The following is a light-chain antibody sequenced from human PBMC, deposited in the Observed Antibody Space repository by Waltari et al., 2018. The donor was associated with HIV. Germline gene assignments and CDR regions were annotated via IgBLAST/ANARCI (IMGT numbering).Light chain of an antibody. J-gene: IGKJ2*01. CDR1: QSISTY. V-gene: IGKV1-39*01. CDR3: QQGYSSPYT. Sequence: DIQMTQSPSSLSASGGDRVIITCRASQSISTYLNWYQQKPGKAPKLLIYAASNLQSGVPSGFRGGGSGTDFSLTISSLQPEDVATYYCQQGYSSPYTFGQGTKVEIK. CDR2: AAS.